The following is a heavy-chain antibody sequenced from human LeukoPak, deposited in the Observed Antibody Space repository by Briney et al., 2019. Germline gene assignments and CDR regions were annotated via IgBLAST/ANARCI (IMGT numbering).Heavy chain of an antibody. Sequence: SETLSLTCTVSGGSISSSSYYWGWIRQPPGKGLEWIGSIYYSGSTYYNPSLKSRVTISVDTSKNQFSLKLSSVTAADTAVYYCARDYYGSGSYYNPNWFDPWGQGTLVTVSS. CDR2: IYYSGST. D-gene: IGHD3-10*01. CDR3: ARDYYGSGSYYNPNWFDP. CDR1: GGSISSSSYY. V-gene: IGHV4-39*07. J-gene: IGHJ5*02.